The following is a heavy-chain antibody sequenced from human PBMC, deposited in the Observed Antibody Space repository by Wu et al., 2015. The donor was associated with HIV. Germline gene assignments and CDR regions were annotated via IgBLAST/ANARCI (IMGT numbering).Heavy chain of an antibody. CDR3: ARVRELAYCGGDCYSGAFDI. D-gene: IGHD2-21*02. V-gene: IGHV1-46*01. CDR1: GYTFTSYY. Sequence: QVQLVQSGAEVKKPGASVKVSCKASGYTFTSYYMHWVRQAPGQGLEWMGIINPSGGSTSYAQKFQGRVTMTRDTSTSTVYMELSSLRSEDTAVYYCARVRELAYCGGDCYSGAFDIWGQGTMVTVSS. CDR2: INPSGGST. J-gene: IGHJ3*02.